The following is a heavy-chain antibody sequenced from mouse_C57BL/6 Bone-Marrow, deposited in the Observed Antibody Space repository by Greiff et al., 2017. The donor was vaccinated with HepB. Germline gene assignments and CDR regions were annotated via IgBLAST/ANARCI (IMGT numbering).Heavy chain of an antibody. V-gene: IGHV2-2*01. D-gene: IGHD2-4*01. Sequence: VQGVESGPGLVQPSQSLSITCTVSGFSLTSYGVHWVRQSPGKGLEWLGVIWSGGSTDYNAAFISRLSISKDNSKSQVFFKMNSLQADDTAIYYCARLPIYYDYDEAYWGQGTLVTVSA. CDR1: GFSLTSYG. CDR2: IWSGGST. J-gene: IGHJ3*01. CDR3: ARLPIYYDYDEAY.